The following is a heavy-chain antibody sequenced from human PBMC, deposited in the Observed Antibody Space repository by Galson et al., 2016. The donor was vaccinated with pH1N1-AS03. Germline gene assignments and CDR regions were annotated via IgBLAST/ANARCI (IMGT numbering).Heavy chain of an antibody. CDR2: ISYDGTNK. Sequence: SLRLSCAASGFTFSSYAMHWVRQAPGKGLEWVAVISYDGTNKYYADSVKVRFTISRDNSKNTLYLQMNSLRVEDTAVYYCVADFDYWGQGTLVTVSS. D-gene: IGHD6-13*01. CDR3: VADFDY. J-gene: IGHJ4*02. V-gene: IGHV3-30*01. CDR1: GFTFSSYA.